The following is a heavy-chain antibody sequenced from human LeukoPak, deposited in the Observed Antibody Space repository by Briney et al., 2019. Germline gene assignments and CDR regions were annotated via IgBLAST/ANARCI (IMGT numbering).Heavy chain of an antibody. CDR1: GGSISSGGYY. CDR2: IYYSGST. CDR3: ARYSRVLRFFGWFDP. V-gene: IGHV4-31*03. J-gene: IGHJ5*02. D-gene: IGHD3-3*01. Sequence: SETLSLTCTVSGGSISSGGYYWSWIRQHPGKGLEWIGYIYYSGSTYYNPSLKSRVTISVDTSKNQFSLKLSSVTAADTAVYYCARYSRVLRFFGWFDPWGQGTLVTVSS.